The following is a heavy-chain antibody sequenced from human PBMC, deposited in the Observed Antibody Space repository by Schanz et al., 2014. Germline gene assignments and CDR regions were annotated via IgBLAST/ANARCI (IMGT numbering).Heavy chain of an antibody. Sequence: VHLEESGGGLVQPGGSQRLSCAVSGFTFSNCDMTWVRQAPGKGLEWVAVIWYDGTDRYYADSVKGRFTISRDNSKNTLYLQMNSLRAEDTAVYHCVREESYYGAGSYRYWGPGTLVTVSS. CDR2: IWYDGTDR. CDR1: GFTFSNCD. J-gene: IGHJ4*02. V-gene: IGHV3-33*08. CDR3: VREESYYGAGSYRY. D-gene: IGHD3-10*01.